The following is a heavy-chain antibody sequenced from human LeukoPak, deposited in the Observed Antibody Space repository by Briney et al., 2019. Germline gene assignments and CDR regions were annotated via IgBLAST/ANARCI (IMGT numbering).Heavy chain of an antibody. J-gene: IGHJ4*02. V-gene: IGHV3-23*01. CDR1: GLTFSSYV. CDR3: SPPRGDSSGYYYVY. CDR2: ISGTGGST. D-gene: IGHD3-22*01. Sequence: GGSLRLSCTASGLTFSSYVMSWVRQAPGKGLEWVSTISGTGGSTFYADSVKGRFTISRDNSKSTMYLQMNSLRAEDTATYYCSPPRGDSSGYYYVYWGQGTLVTVSS.